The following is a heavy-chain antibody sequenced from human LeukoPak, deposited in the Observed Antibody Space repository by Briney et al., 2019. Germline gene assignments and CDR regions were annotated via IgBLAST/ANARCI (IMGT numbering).Heavy chain of an antibody. V-gene: IGHV3-21*01. CDR2: ISSSSSYI. CDR3: ARDMGWQQFDQ. D-gene: IGHD5-24*01. J-gene: IGHJ4*02. CDR1: GFTFSSYS. Sequence: TGGSLRLSCAASGFTFSSYSMSWVRQAPGKGLEWVSSISSSSSYIYYADSVKGRFTISRDNAKNSLYLQMNSLTVEDTAVYYCARDMGWQQFDQWGQGTLVTVSS.